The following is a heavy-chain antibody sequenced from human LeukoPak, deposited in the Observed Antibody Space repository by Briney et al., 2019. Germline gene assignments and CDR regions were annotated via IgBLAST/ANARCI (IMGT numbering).Heavy chain of an antibody. CDR1: GGSISESTYY. D-gene: IGHD5-18*01. Sequence: SETLSLTCTVAGGSISESTYYWGWIRQPPGKGLKWIGTIYYTGSTYYNSSLQSRVTISVDTSKSQFSLRLSSMTAADTAVYYCARGSGYSYGDYYFDFWGQGTLVTVSS. CDR2: IYYTGST. CDR3: ARGSGYSYGDYYFDF. V-gene: IGHV4-39*07. J-gene: IGHJ4*02.